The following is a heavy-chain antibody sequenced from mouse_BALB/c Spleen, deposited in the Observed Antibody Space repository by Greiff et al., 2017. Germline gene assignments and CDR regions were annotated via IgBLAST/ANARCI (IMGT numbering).Heavy chain of an antibody. CDR2: ISSGGSYT. J-gene: IGHJ2*01. CDR3: ARHYYGSSPDY. CDR1: GFTFSSYA. Sequence: EVHLVESGGGLVKPGGSLKFSCAASGFTFSSYAMSWVRQTPEKRLEWVATISSGGSYTYYPDSVKGRFTISRDNAKNTLYLQMSSLRSEDTAMYYCARHYYGSSPDYWGQGTTLTVSS. D-gene: IGHD1-1*01. V-gene: IGHV5-9-3*01.